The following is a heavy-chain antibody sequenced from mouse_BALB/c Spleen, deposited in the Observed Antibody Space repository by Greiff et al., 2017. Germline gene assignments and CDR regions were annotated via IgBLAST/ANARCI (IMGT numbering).Heavy chain of an antibody. CDR3: ARGPASLDY. J-gene: IGHJ2*01. CDR1: GYAFTNYL. V-gene: IGHV1-54*01. Sequence: QVQLQQSGAELVRPGTSVKVSCKASGYAFTNYLIEWVKQRPGQGLEWIGVINPGSGGTNYNEKFKGKATLTADKSSSTAYMQLSSLTSDDSAVYFCARGPASLDYWGQGTTLTVSS. D-gene: IGHD6-1*01. CDR2: INPGSGGT.